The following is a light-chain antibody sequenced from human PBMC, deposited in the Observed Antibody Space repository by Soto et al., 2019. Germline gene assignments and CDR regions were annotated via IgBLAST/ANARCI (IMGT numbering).Light chain of an antibody. CDR1: QTLGRNY. Sequence: DSLVTHSPVTLSISPGETATLSCRASQTLGRNYLAWYQQKPGQAPRLLIHRISIRAAGIPDRFSGSGSGTDFTLTISSLQPDDFATYYCQHYNSYSEAFGQGTKVDIK. CDR2: RIS. V-gene: IGKV3-20*01. J-gene: IGKJ1*01. CDR3: QHYNSYSEA.